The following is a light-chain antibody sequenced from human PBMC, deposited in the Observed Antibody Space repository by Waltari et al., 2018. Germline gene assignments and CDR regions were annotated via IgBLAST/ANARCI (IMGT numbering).Light chain of an antibody. J-gene: IGKJ1*01. V-gene: IGKV3-20*01. Sequence: EIVLTQSPGTLSLSPGERATLACRPSQSVGKSLAWYQQKPGQAPRLLIYEASCRATGIPSRCSGSAAGTDFSLTSSRLEPEDFAVYYCQHYVRLPATFGQGTKVEI. CDR2: EAS. CDR3: QHYVRLPAT. CDR1: QSVGKS.